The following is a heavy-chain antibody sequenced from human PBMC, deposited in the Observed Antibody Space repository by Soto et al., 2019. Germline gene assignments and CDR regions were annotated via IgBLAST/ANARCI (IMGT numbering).Heavy chain of an antibody. CDR1: GGSISSGGYY. CDR3: ATRIAMVRGQHGMDV. Sequence: LSLTCTVSGGSISSGGYYWRWIRQHPAKGLEWIGYIYYSGSTYYNPSLKSRVTISVDTSKNQFSLKLSSVTAADTAVYYCATRIAMVRGQHGMDVWGQGTTVTVSS. V-gene: IGHV4-31*03. D-gene: IGHD3-10*01. CDR2: IYYSGST. J-gene: IGHJ6*02.